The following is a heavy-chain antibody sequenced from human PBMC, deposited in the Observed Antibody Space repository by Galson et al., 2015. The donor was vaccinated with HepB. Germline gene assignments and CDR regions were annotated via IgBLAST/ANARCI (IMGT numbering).Heavy chain of an antibody. CDR2: IYYSGST. V-gene: IGHV4-59*01. Sequence: ETLSLTCTVSGGSISSYYWSWIRQPPGKGLEWIGYIYYSGSTNYNPPLTSRVTISVDTSKNPFSLKMKSVTAADTAVYYCARYYDFGSGYQNYYYAMDVWGQGTTVTVSS. CDR3: ARYYDFGSGYQNYYYAMDV. CDR1: GGSISSYY. J-gene: IGHJ6*02. D-gene: IGHD3-3*01.